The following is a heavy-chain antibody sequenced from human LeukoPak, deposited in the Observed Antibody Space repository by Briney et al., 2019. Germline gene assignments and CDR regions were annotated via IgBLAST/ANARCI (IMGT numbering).Heavy chain of an antibody. V-gene: IGHV3-30-3*01. Sequence: GRSLRLSCAASGFTFSSYAMHWVRQAPGKGLEWVAVISYDGSNKYYADSVKGRFTISRDNSKNTLYLQMNSLRAEDTAVYYCARDVGPVGTSCFDYWCQGTLVTVSS. D-gene: IGHD2-2*01. J-gene: IGHJ4*02. CDR3: ARDVGPVGTSCFDY. CDR2: ISYDGSNK. CDR1: GFTFSSYA.